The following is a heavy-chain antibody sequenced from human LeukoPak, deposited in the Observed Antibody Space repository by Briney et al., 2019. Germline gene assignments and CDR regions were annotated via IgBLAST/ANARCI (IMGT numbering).Heavy chain of an antibody. J-gene: IGHJ6*03. Sequence: GGSLTLSCAPCGFSLRSYAMGWLRQAPRKGLEWVSALSGSGTNTYYADSVKRRFPISRDNSKNMLYVKMNSLRAEATGVHYCAKGGAATMRYGYNYYYYYLEVWGGGTTVTVSS. CDR2: LSGSGTNT. V-gene: IGHV3-23*01. CDR3: AKGGAATMRYGYNYYYYYLEV. D-gene: IGHD5-24*01. CDR1: GFSLRSYA.